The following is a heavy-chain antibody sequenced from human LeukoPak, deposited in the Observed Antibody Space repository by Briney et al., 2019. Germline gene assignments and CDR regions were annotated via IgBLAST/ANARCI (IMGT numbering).Heavy chain of an antibody. CDR1: GYTFTSYG. CDR3: ASSVEYGDYAH. Sequence: ASVKVSCKASGYTFTSYGINWVRQAPGQGPEWMGWISAYNGNTNYAQKLQGRVTMTTDTSTSTAYMELRSLRSDDTAVYYCASSVEYGDYAHWGQGTLVTVSS. D-gene: IGHD4-17*01. CDR2: ISAYNGNT. J-gene: IGHJ4*02. V-gene: IGHV1-18*01.